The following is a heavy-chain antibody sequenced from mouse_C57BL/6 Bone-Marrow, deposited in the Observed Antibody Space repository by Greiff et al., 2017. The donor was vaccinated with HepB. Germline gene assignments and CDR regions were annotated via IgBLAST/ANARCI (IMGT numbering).Heavy chain of an antibody. J-gene: IGHJ1*03. CDR3: ARSDYGSSSYWYFDV. CDR1: GYTFTSYG. Sequence: QVHVKQSGAELARPGASVKLSCKASGYTFTSYGISWVKQRTGQGLEWIGEIYPRSGNTYYNEKFKGKATLTAYKSSSTSYMELRSLTSEDSAVYFCARSDYGSSSYWYFDVWGTGTTVTVSS. CDR2: IYPRSGNT. V-gene: IGHV1-81*01. D-gene: IGHD1-1*01.